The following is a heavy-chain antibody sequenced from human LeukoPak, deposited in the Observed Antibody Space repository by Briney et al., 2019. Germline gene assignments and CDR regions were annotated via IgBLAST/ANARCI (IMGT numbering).Heavy chain of an antibody. CDR2: VDDTGTA. CDR1: GVSIGAFS. D-gene: IGHD1-14*01. CDR3: ARQPRRGVFDI. J-gene: IGHJ3*02. V-gene: IGHV4-59*03. Sequence: SETLSLTCTVSGVSIGAFSWNWIRQSPGKGLEWIGGVDDTGTAKSNPSLKTRVSMSVDRAANQLSLRLTSVIAADTAMFYCARQPRRGVFDIWGQGTVVIVS.